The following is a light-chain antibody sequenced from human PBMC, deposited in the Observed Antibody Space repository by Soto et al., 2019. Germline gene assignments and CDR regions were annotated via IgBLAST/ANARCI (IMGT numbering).Light chain of an antibody. CDR3: SSYAGSNFVV. Sequence: QSALTQPPSASGSPGQSVTISCTGTSSDVGGYNYVSWYQQHPGKALKFMIYEVSKRPSGVPDRFSGSKSGNTASLTVSGLQAEDEADYYCSSYAGSNFVVFGGGTKVTVL. CDR2: EVS. J-gene: IGLJ2*01. CDR1: SSDVGGYNY. V-gene: IGLV2-8*01.